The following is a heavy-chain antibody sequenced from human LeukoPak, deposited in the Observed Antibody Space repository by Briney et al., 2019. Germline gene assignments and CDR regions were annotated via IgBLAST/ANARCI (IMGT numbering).Heavy chain of an antibody. CDR1: GYTFTSYG. Sequence: ASVKVSCKASGYTFTSYGIIWVRQAPGQGLEWMGWISAYNGNTNYAQKLQGRVTMTTDTSTSTAYMELRSLRSDDTAVYYCAREKWEPQASDWYFDLWGRGTLVTVSS. CDR2: ISAYNGNT. CDR3: AREKWEPQASDWYFDL. J-gene: IGHJ2*01. V-gene: IGHV1-18*01. D-gene: IGHD1-26*01.